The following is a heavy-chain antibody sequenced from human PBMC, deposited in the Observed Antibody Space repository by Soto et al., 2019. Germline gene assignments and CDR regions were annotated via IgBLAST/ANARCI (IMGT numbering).Heavy chain of an antibody. J-gene: IGHJ4*02. CDR3: ARPLRRRPG. Sequence: QVQLQQWGAGLLKPSETLSLTCAVYGGSFSGYYWSWIRQPPGKGLEWIGEINHSGSTNYNPSLKSRVPISVDTPKNRFSLKLSSGTAADAAVYYCARPLRRRPGWGQGPLFTVSS. CDR1: GGSFSGYY. V-gene: IGHV4-34*01. CDR2: INHSGST. D-gene: IGHD4-17*01.